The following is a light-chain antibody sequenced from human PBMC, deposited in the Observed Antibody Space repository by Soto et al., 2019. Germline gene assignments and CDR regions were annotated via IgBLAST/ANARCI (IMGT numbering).Light chain of an antibody. Sequence: QSVLTQPPSVSGAPGQRVTISCTGSNSNIGAGYDVHWYQQLPGTAPKLLIYGNSNRPSGVPDRFSGYKSGTSASLTITGLQAEDEADYYCQSYGDSLSGYVFGTGTKLTVL. CDR2: GNS. CDR3: QSYGDSLSGYV. J-gene: IGLJ1*01. CDR1: NSNIGAGYD. V-gene: IGLV1-40*01.